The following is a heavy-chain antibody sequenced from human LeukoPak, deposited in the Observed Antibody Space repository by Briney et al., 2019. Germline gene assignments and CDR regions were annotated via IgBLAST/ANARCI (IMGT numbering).Heavy chain of an antibody. CDR1: GYTFTGYY. D-gene: IGHD2-2*01. CDR3: ARVASGYCSSTSCYNDAFDI. V-gene: IGHV1-2*02. J-gene: IGHJ3*02. Sequence: EASVKVSCKASGYTFTGYYMHWVRQAPGQGLEGMGWINPNSGGTNYAQKFQGRVTMTRDTSISTAYMELSRLRSDDTAVYYCARVASGYCSSTSCYNDAFDIWGQGTMVTVSS. CDR2: INPNSGGT.